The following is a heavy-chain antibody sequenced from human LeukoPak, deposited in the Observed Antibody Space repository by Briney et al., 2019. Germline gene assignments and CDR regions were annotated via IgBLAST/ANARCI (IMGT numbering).Heavy chain of an antibody. CDR3: ARDGMAAADLDY. CDR2: ITTSIDII. J-gene: IGHJ4*02. CDR1: GFTLSSYN. Sequence: GGSLRLSCAASGFTLSSYNMNWVRQAPGKGLEWISYITTSIDIISYADSVKGRFTISRDNAKNSLYLQMDSLRDEDTAVYYCARDGMAAADLDYWGQGTLVTVSS. D-gene: IGHD6-13*01. V-gene: IGHV3-48*02.